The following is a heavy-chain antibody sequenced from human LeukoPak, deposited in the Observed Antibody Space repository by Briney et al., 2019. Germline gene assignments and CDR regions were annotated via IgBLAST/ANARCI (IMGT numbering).Heavy chain of an antibody. CDR2: IKQDGREK. CDR3: AREGDLFLDY. J-gene: IGHJ4*02. D-gene: IGHD3-10*01. Sequence: GGSLRLSCAASGSTFGSYWMTWVRQAPGKGLQWVANIKQDGREKYYVDSVKGRFTISRDNAKNSLYLQMNSLRAEDTAVYYCAREGDLFLDYWGQGALVTVSS. V-gene: IGHV3-7*05. CDR1: GSTFGSYW.